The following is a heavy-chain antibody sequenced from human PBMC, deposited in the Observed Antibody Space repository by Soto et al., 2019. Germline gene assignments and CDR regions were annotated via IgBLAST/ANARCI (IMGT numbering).Heavy chain of an antibody. CDR3: ARELGSGYYSYYYYYGMDV. CDR2: INPNSGGT. V-gene: IGHV1-2*04. D-gene: IGHD3-22*01. Sequence: ASVKVSCKVSGYTLTELSMHWVRQAPGQGLEWMGWINPNSGGTNYAQKFRGWVTMTRDTSISTAYMELSRLRSDDTAVYYCARELGSGYYSYYYYYGMDVWGQGTTVTVSS. J-gene: IGHJ6*02. CDR1: GYTLTELS.